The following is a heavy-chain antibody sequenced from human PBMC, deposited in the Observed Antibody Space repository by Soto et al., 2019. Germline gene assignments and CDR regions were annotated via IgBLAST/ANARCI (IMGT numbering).Heavy chain of an antibody. D-gene: IGHD6-13*01. CDR1: GFTVYTNY. V-gene: IGHV3-53*01. J-gene: IGHJ6*02. Sequence: PGGSLRLSCAASGFTVYTNYMAWVRLAPGKGLEWVSILYSGGSSYYADSVKGRFTISRDNSKNTLYLQMNSLRAGDTAVYYCAREAAAASGMDVWGQGTTVTVSS. CDR2: LYSGGSS. CDR3: AREAAAASGMDV.